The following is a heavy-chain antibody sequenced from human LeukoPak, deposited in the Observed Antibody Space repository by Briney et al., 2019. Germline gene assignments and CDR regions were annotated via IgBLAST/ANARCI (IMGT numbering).Heavy chain of an antibody. CDR1: GFTFSSYG. CDR3: AKTRYGDRTDAFDI. J-gene: IGHJ3*02. Sequence: GGSLRLSCAASGFTFSSYGMHWVRQAPGKGLEWVAFIRYDATNKYYADSVKGRFTISRDNSKNTLYLQMNSLRAEDTAVYYCAKTRYGDRTDAFDIWGQGTMVTVSS. CDR2: IRYDATNK. D-gene: IGHD1-1*01. V-gene: IGHV3-30*02.